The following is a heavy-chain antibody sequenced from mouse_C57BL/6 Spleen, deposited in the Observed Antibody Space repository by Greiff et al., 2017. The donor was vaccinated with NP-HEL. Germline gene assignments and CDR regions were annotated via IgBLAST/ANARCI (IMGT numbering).Heavy chain of an antibody. Sequence: EVKLVESGPGLVKPSQSLSLTCSVTGYSITSGYYWNWIRQFPGNKLEWMGYISYDGSNNYNPSLKNRISITRDTSKNQFFLKLNSVTTEDTATYYCLYGSRDAMDYWGQGTSVTVSS. CDR2: ISYDGSN. J-gene: IGHJ4*01. V-gene: IGHV3-6*01. D-gene: IGHD1-1*01. CDR1: GYSITSGYY. CDR3: LYGSRDAMDY.